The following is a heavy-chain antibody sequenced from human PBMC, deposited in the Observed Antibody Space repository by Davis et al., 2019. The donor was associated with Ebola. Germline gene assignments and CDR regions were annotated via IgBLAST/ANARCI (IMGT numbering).Heavy chain of an antibody. Sequence: SETLSLTCAVSGGSFSGYYWSWIRQPPAKLRAWNGKINHSASTNFNPSLMSPVTITVETSKNQFSLKLSSVTAADTAVYYCSRGPSVRGMDVGGQGTTVTVSS. CDR2: INHSAST. D-gene: IGHD3-10*01. V-gene: IGHV4-34*01. CDR3: SRGPSVRGMDV. J-gene: IGHJ6*02. CDR1: GGSFSGYY.